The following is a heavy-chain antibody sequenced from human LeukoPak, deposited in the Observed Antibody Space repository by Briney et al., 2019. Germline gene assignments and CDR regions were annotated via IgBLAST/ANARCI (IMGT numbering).Heavy chain of an antibody. V-gene: IGHV1-8*01. Sequence: GASVKVSCKASGYTFTSYDINWVRQATGQGLEWMGWVNPNSGHTGFAQKFQGRVSMTTNTSISTAYMEVRSLKSEDTAVYYCARASRGGDYCFDYWGQGTLVTVSS. CDR3: ARASRGGDYCFDY. D-gene: IGHD2-21*02. J-gene: IGHJ4*02. CDR1: GYTFTSYD. CDR2: VNPNSGHT.